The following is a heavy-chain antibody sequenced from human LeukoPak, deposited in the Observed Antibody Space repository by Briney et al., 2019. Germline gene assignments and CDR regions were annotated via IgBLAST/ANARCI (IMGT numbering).Heavy chain of an antibody. CDR2: INPNSGGT. D-gene: IGHD3-10*01. CDR3: ARDVFYYGSGTQAPY. Sequence: ASVKVSCKASGYTFTGYYMHWVRQAPGQGLEWMGGINPNSGGTNYAQKFQGRVTMTRDTSISTAYMELSRLRSDDTAVYYCARDVFYYGSGTQAPYWGQGTLVTVSS. V-gene: IGHV1-2*02. J-gene: IGHJ4*02. CDR1: GYTFTGYY.